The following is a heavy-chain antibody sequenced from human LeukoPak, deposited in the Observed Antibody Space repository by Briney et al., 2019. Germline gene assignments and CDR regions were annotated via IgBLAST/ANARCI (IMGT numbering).Heavy chain of an antibody. CDR2: INQNGNEK. J-gene: IGHJ4*02. V-gene: IGHV3-7*03. Sequence: GGSLRHSCAASRFTFSSYWMNWVRQAPGKGLEWVANINQNGNEKYYVDSVKGRFTISRDNAKNSLYLQMNSLRAEDTAVYYCGGGGGWFSFDGGRGPLVTVSS. CDR3: GGGGGWFSFD. D-gene: IGHD6-19*01. CDR1: RFTFSSYW.